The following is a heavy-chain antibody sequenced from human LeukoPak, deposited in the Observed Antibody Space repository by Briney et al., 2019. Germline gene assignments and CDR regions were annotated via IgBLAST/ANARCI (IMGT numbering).Heavy chain of an antibody. CDR1: GFTFSSYG. D-gene: IGHD2-2*01. CDR2: ISYDGSNK. CDR3: AAFGTSLNYYYGMDV. V-gene: IGHV3-30*03. J-gene: IGHJ6*02. Sequence: QPGGSLRLSCAASGFTFSSYGMHWVRQAPGKGLEWVAVISYDGSNKYYADSVKGRFTISRDNSKNTLYLQMNSLRAEDTAVYYCAAFGTSLNYYYGMDVWGQGTTVTVSS.